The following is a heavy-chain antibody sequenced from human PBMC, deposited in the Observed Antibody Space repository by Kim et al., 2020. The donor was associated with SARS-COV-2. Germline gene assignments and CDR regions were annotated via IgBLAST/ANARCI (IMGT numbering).Heavy chain of an antibody. Sequence: ASVKVSCKASGYTFTSYYMHWVRRAPGQGLEWMGIINPSGGSTSYAQKFQGRVTMTRDTSTSTVYMELSSLRSEDTAVYYCARDGHIVVVIAIPSKTGYYGMDVWGQGTTVTVSS. CDR2: INPSGGST. D-gene: IGHD2-21*01. CDR3: ARDGHIVVVIAIPSKTGYYGMDV. V-gene: IGHV1-46*01. J-gene: IGHJ6*02. CDR1: GYTFTSYY.